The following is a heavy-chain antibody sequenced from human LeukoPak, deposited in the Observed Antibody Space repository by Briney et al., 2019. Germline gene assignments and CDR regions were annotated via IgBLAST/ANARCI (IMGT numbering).Heavy chain of an antibody. CDR1: GGTFSSYA. CDR3: ARELDGPEGGYYFDY. D-gene: IGHD1-1*01. CDR2: IIPIFGTA. J-gene: IGHJ4*02. V-gene: IGHV1-69*13. Sequence: GASVKVSCKASGGTFSSYAISWVRQAPGQGLEWMGVIIPIFGTANYAQKFQGRVTITADESTSTAYMELSSLRSEDTAVYYCARELDGPEGGYYFDYWGQGTLVTVSS.